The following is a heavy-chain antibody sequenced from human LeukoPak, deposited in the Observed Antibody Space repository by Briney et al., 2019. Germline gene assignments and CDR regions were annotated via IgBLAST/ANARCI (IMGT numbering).Heavy chain of an antibody. Sequence: ASVKVSCKASGYTFTSYGISWVRQAPGQGLEWMGWTSSYNGNTNYTQKLQGRVIMTTDTSTSTAYMELRSLRSDDTAVYYCARDGRVTDYWPYQTRDYWGQGTLVTVSS. CDR2: TSSYNGNT. V-gene: IGHV1-18*01. CDR3: ARDGRVTDYWPYQTRDY. D-gene: IGHD5-12*01. CDR1: GYTFTSYG. J-gene: IGHJ4*02.